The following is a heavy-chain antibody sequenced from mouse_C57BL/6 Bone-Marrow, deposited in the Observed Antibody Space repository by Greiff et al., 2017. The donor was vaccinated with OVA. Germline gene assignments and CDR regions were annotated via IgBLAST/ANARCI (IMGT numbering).Heavy chain of an antibody. J-gene: IGHJ2*01. Sequence: VQLQQSGAELVRPGASVTLSCTASGFNFKDDYMHWVKQRPEQGLEWIGWIDPENGDTEYASKFQGTATITADTSSNTAYLQLSSLTAEDTSVYYCTRPLGYWGQGTTLTVSS. CDR3: TRPLGY. V-gene: IGHV14-4*01. CDR1: GFNFKDDY. D-gene: IGHD3-3*01. CDR2: IDPENGDT.